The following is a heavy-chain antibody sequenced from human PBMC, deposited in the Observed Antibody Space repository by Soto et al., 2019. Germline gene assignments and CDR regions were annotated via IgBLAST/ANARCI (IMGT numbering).Heavy chain of an antibody. CDR1: GGSISSGDYY. CDR2: IYNSGST. D-gene: IGHD6-6*01. V-gene: IGHV4-31*03. Sequence: SETLSLTCTVPGGSISSGDYYWSWIRQHPGKGLEWIGHIYNSGSTYYNPSLKSRVTISVDTSKNQFSLKLNSVTAADTAVYYCARVSYSSSPRYYYYGMDVWGQGTTVT. CDR3: ARVSYSSSPRYYYYGMDV. J-gene: IGHJ6*02.